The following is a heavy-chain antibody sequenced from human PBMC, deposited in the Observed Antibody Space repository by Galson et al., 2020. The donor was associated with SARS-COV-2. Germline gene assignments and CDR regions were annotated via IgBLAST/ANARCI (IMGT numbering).Heavy chain of an antibody. J-gene: IGHJ5*01. CDR3: SSALLWFGESLGS. D-gene: IGHD3-10*01. V-gene: IGHV3-30*04. CDR2: ISYDGSNK. Sequence: GESLKISCAASGFTFSSYAMHWVRQAPGKGLELVAVISYDGSNKYYADSVKGRFTISRDNSKNTLYLQMNSLRAEDTAVYYCSSALLWFGESLGSWGQGTLVTGSS. CDR1: GFTFSSYA.